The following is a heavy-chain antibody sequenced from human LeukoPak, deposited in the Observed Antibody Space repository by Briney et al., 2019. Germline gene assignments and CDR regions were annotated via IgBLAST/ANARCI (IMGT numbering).Heavy chain of an antibody. Sequence: ASVKVSCKASGYTFTSYGSTWVRQAPGQGLEWMGWISAYNGNTNYAQKLQGRVTLTTDTSTSTTYMELRSLRSDDTAVYYCARVDLIVGATYSDYWGQGTLVTVTS. D-gene: IGHD1-26*01. CDR1: GYTFTSYG. CDR2: ISAYNGNT. V-gene: IGHV1-18*01. CDR3: ARVDLIVGATYSDY. J-gene: IGHJ4*02.